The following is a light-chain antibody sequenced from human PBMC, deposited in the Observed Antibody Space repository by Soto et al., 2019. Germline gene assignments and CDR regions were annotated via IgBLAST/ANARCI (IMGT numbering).Light chain of an antibody. CDR1: QSISTW. Sequence: DIQMTQSPSTLSASVGDRVTITCRASQSISTWLAWYQEKPGKAPTLLNYKASSLEGGVPSRFGGSGSGTLFNITISSLHPDDFATYYCQQYNTYPLTFGGRTTVDIK. CDR3: QQYNTYPLT. CDR2: KAS. V-gene: IGKV1-5*03. J-gene: IGKJ4*01.